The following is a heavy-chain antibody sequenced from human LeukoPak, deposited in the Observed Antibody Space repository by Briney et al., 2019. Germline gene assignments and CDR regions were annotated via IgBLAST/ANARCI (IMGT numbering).Heavy chain of an antibody. CDR1: GFTVSSKY. Sequence: GGSLRLSCAASGFTVSSKYMSWVRQAPGKGLEWVSVIYTGETTYYSDSVKGRFTISRDNSKNTLYLQMDGLRVEDTAVYYCAKVGAVAAVENWGQGTLVTVSS. J-gene: IGHJ4*02. CDR2: IYTGETT. CDR3: AKVGAVAAVEN. V-gene: IGHV3-66*01. D-gene: IGHD6-19*01.